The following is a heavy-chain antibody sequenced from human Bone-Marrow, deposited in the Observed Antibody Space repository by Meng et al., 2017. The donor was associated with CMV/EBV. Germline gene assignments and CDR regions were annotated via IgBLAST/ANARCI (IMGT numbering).Heavy chain of an antibody. CDR2: IFSNDEK. CDR3: ARILFHYDYVWGSYRYFDY. J-gene: IGHJ4*02. D-gene: IGHD3-16*02. V-gene: IGHV2-26*01. CDR1: NARMG. Sequence: NARMGVSWIRQPPGKALEWLAHIFSNDEKSYSTSLKSRLTISKDTSKSQVVLTMTNMDPVDTATYYCARILFHYDYVWGSYRYFDYWGQGTLVTVSS.